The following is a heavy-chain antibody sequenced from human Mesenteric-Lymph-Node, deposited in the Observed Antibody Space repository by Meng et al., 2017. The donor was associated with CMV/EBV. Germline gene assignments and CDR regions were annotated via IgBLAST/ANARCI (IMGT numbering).Heavy chain of an antibody. Sequence: SCAISGDSVSSNSATWNWIRQSPSRGLEWLGRTYYRSQWYNDYVVSVKSRITINPDTSKNQFSLHLNSVTPEDTAVYFCTRDESLGFDCWGQGTPVTVSS. D-gene: IGHD3-16*01. CDR1: GDSVSSNSAT. CDR3: TRDESLGFDC. J-gene: IGHJ4*02. CDR2: TYYRSQWYN. V-gene: IGHV6-1*01.